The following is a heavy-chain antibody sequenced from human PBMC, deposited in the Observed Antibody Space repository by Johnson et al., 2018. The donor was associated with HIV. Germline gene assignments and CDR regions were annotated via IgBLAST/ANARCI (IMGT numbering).Heavy chain of an antibody. CDR1: GFTFTDYY. CDR3: ARVRYSSGWSIYAFDI. CDR2: ISTSGGGI. D-gene: IGHD6-19*01. V-gene: IGHV3-11*04. J-gene: IGHJ3*02. Sequence: QEQLVESGGSLVKPGGSMRLSCAASGFTFTDYYMTWIRQAPGKGLEWVSHISTSGGGIYYADSVKGRFTISRDNDRNSLYLQMNSLRAEDTAVYYCARVRYSSGWSIYAFDIWGQGTVVIVSS.